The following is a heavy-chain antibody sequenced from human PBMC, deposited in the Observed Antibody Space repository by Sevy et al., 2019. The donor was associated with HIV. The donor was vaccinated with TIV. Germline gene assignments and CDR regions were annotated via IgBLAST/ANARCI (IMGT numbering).Heavy chain of an antibody. CDR2: IYYSGST. J-gene: IGHJ6*02. V-gene: IGHV4-39*01. CDR1: GGSISSSSYY. Sequence: SETLSLTCTVSGGSISSSSYYWGWIRQPPGKGLEWIGSIYYSGSTYYNPSLKSRVTISVDTSKNLFSLKLSSVTAADTAVYYCARGYSSSWSPYYYYYGMDVWGQWTTVTVSS. CDR3: ARGYSSSWSPYYYYYGMDV. D-gene: IGHD6-13*01.